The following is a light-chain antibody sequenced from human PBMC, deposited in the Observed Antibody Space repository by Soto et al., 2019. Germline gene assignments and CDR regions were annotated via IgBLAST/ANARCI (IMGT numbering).Light chain of an antibody. J-gene: IGKJ5*01. V-gene: IGKV1-5*03. Sequence: DIQMTQSPSTLPASVGDRVSITSLASQSISSWLAWHQQKPGKAPKLLIYKASSLESGVPSRFSGSGSGTDFTLTISRLEPEDFAVYYCQQYGSSPPITFGQGTRLEI. CDR1: QSISSW. CDR2: KAS. CDR3: QQYGSSPPIT.